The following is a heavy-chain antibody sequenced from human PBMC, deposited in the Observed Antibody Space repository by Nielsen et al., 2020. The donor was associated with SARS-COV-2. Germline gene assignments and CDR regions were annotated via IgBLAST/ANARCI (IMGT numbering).Heavy chain of an antibody. V-gene: IGHV3-66*01. CDR2: IYTDGST. CDR3: AREGPDSTSSYFDY. D-gene: IGHD6-6*01. CDR1: GFTISSSF. Sequence: ESLKISCGASGFTISSSFMSWVRQAAGKGLDWVSVIYTDGSTSHADSVKGRFTISRDNSKNTLYLQMNSLRAEDTAVYYCAREGPDSTSSYFDYWGQGTLVTVSS. J-gene: IGHJ4*02.